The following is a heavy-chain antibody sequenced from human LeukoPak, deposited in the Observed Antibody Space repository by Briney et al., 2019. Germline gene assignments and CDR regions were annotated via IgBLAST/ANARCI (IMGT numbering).Heavy chain of an antibody. V-gene: IGHV4-34*01. CDR1: GGSFSGYY. CDR2: INHSGST. J-gene: IGHJ5*02. Sequence: SETLSLTCAVYGGSFSGYYWSWIRQPPGKGLEWIGEINHSGSTNYNPSLKSRVTISVDTSKNQFSLKLSSVTAADTAVYYCARGLGSASDFADWFAPWGQGTLVTVSS. D-gene: IGHD3-3*01. CDR3: ARGLGSASDFADWFAP.